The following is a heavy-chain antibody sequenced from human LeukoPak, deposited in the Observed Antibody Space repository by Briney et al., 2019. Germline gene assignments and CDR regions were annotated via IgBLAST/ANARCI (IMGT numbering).Heavy chain of an antibody. CDR2: ISWNRGSI. CDR1: GFTFDDYA. Sequence: GGSLRLSCAASGFTFDDYAMHWVRQAPGKGLEWVSGISWNRGSIGYADSVKGRFTISRDNAKNSLYLQMNSLRAEDTAVYYCAKEVDTVTTFFEEDAFDIWGQGTMVTVSS. CDR3: AKEVDTVTTFFEEDAFDI. J-gene: IGHJ3*02. D-gene: IGHD4-17*01. V-gene: IGHV3-9*01.